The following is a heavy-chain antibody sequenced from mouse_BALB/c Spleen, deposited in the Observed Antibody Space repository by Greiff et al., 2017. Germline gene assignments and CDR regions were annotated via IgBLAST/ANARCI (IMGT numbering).Heavy chain of an antibody. CDR1: GFTFSSYA. V-gene: IGHV5-9-4*01. CDR3: ASRDGWFAY. Sequence: EVKVVESGGGLVKPGGSLKLSCAASGFTFSSYAMSWVRQSPEKRLEWVAEISSGGSYTYYPDTVTGRFTISRDNAKNTLYLEMSSLRSEDTAMYYCASRDGWFAYWGQGTLVTVSA. J-gene: IGHJ3*01. CDR2: ISSGGSYT. D-gene: IGHD3-3*01.